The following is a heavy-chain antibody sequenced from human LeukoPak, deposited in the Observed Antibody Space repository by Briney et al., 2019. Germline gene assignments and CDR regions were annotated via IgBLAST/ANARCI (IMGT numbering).Heavy chain of an antibody. CDR2: TSYDGSTK. J-gene: IGHJ3*02. CDR3: ARDQGALDI. V-gene: IGHV3-30-3*01. CDR1: RFTFSRNA. Sequence: GGSLRLSCAASRFTFSRNAMHWVRQAPGKGLEWVAVTSYDGSTKYYADSVKGRFTISRDNSENTLYLQMNSLRAEDTAVYYCARDQGALDIWGQGTMVTVSS.